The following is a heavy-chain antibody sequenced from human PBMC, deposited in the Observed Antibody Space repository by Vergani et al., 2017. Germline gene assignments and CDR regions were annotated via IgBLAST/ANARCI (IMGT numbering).Heavy chain of an antibody. CDR2: IYTSGST. D-gene: IGHD6-19*01. CDR1: GGSISSGSYY. J-gene: IGHJ6*03. Sequence: QVQLQESGPGLVKPSQTLSLTCTVSGGSISSGSYYWSWIRQPAGKGLEWIGRIYTSGSTNYNPSLKSRVTISVDTSKNQFYLKLSSVTAADTAVYYCARLGSGWYYYYMDVWGKGTTVTVSS. V-gene: IGHV4-61*02. CDR3: ARLGSGWYYYYMDV.